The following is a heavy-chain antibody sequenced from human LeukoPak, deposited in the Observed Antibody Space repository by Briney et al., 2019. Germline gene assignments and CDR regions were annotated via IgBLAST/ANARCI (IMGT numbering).Heavy chain of an antibody. D-gene: IGHD6-13*01. CDR2: VNTYKGDT. CDR1: GYTFITYS. Sequence: GASVKVSCKTSGYTFITYSINWVRQAPGQGLVWLGWVNTYKGDTKYTQKFQGRVTLTTDPSTSTVYMELTNLRSDDTAMYYCARGRAAADDFDLWGQGTLVTVSS. J-gene: IGHJ4*02. V-gene: IGHV1-18*01. CDR3: ARGRAAADDFDL.